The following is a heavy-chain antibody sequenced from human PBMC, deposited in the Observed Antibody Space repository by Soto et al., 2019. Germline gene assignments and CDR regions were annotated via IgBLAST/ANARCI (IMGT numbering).Heavy chain of an antibody. CDR1: GGSISSGDYY. D-gene: IGHD1-1*01. J-gene: IGHJ6*02. CDR3: ARDRGTCMHYYYYYGMDV. V-gene: IGHV4-30-4*01. Sequence: QVQLQESGPGLVKPSQTLSLTCTVSGGSISSGDYYWSWIRQPPGKGLEWIGYIYYSGSTYYNPSLKSRVTISVDTSKNQCSRKLSSVTAADTAVYYCARDRGTCMHYYYYYGMDVWGQGTTVTVSS. CDR2: IYYSGST.